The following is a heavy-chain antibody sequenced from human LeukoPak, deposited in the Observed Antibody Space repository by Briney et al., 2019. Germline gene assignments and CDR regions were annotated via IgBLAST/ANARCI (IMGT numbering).Heavy chain of an antibody. V-gene: IGHV3-48*01. CDR3: ANTYGIAARGYYFDY. D-gene: IGHD6-13*01. J-gene: IGHJ4*02. CDR2: ISSSSSTI. CDR1: GFTFSSYS. Sequence: YPGGSLRLSCAASGFTFSSYSMNWVRQAPGKGLEWVSYISSSSSTIYYADSVKDRFTISRDNAKNSLYLQMNSLRAEDTAVYYCANTYGIAARGYYFDYWGQGTLVTVSS.